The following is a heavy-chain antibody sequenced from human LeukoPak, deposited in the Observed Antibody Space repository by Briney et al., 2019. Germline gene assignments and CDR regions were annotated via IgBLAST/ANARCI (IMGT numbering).Heavy chain of an antibody. D-gene: IGHD4-17*01. Sequence: GGSLRLSCAASGFTFSSYDMHWVRQATGKVLEWVSAIGTARDTYYPGSVKGRFTISRENANNSLYLQMNSLRAGDTAVYYCARVGTVTKEFDYWGQGTLVTVSS. CDR2: IGTARDT. V-gene: IGHV3-13*01. CDR1: GFTFSSYD. J-gene: IGHJ4*02. CDR3: ARVGTVTKEFDY.